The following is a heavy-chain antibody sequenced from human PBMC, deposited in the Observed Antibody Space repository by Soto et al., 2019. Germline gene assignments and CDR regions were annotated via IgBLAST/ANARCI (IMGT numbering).Heavy chain of an antibody. V-gene: IGHV1-8*01. Sequence: QVQLVQSGAEVKKPGASVKVSCKASGYTFTSYDINWVRQATGQGIEWMGWMNPNSGNTGYAQKFQGRVTMTMNTSISTAYMELSSLRYEDTAVYYCARGWRLGYYSGMYVWGQGTTVTVS. CDR1: GYTFTSYD. J-gene: IGHJ6*02. CDR3: ARGWRLGYYSGMYV. CDR2: MNPNSGNT. D-gene: IGHD4-17*01.